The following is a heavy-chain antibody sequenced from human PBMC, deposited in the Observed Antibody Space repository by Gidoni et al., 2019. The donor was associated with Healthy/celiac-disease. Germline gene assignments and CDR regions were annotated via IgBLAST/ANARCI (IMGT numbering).Heavy chain of an antibody. D-gene: IGHD2-8*01. V-gene: IGHV1-2*02. Sequence: QVQLVQSGAEVKKPGASVKVSCKASGYTFTGYYMPWVRQAPGQGLEWMGWINPNSGGTNYAQKFQGRVTMTRDTSISTAYMELSRLRSDDTAVYYCARGMRQGFTLGYYCMDVWGKGTTVTVSS. CDR1: GYTFTGYY. CDR3: ARGMRQGFTLGYYCMDV. J-gene: IGHJ6*03. CDR2: INPNSGGT.